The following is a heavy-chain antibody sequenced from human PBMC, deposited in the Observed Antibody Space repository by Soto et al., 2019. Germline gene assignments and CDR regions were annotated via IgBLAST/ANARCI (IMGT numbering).Heavy chain of an antibody. CDR2: IYYSGGT. CDR3: ARKDSGYADYMDV. J-gene: IGHJ6*03. D-gene: IGHD5-12*01. Sequence: QVQLQESGPGLVKPSQTLSLTCTVSGGSISRGGYYWSWIRQHPGKGLEWIGYIYYSGGTYYNPSLKRRVTLYVDTSENQFSLRLSSVTAADTAVYYCARKDSGYADYMDVWGKGTTVTVSS. V-gene: IGHV4-31*03. CDR1: GGSISRGGYY.